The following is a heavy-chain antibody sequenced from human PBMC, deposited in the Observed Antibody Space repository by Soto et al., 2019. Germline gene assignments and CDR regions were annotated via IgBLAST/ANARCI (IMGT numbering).Heavy chain of an antibody. CDR2: IKSTTDGGTT. V-gene: IGHV3-15*01. CDR3: TTDDPINRN. CDR1: GFTFSNAW. J-gene: IGHJ4*02. Sequence: EVQLVESGGGLVKPGGSLRLSCAASGFTFSNAWMSWVRQAPGKGLEWVGRIKSTTDGGTTDYAAPVKGRFTISRDDSKNLLYLQMNGLKTEDTAVYYCTTDDPINRNWGQGTLVTVSS.